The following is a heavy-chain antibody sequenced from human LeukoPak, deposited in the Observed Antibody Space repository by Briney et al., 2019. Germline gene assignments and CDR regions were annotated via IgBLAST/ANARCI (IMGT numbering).Heavy chain of an antibody. J-gene: IGHJ4*02. CDR1: GYTFTGYY. Sequence: ASVTVSCKASGYTFTGYYMHWVRQAPGQGLEWMGWINPNSGGTNYAQKFQGRVTMTRDTSISTAYMELSRLRSDDTAVYYCARVLTRTTYYYDSSGYYYFDYWGQGTLVTVSS. V-gene: IGHV1-2*02. CDR3: ARVLTRTTYYYDSSGYYYFDY. CDR2: INPNSGGT. D-gene: IGHD3-22*01.